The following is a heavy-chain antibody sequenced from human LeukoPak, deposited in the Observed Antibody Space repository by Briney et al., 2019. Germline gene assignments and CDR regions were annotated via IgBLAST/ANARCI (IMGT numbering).Heavy chain of an antibody. CDR1: GFTFSSYS. V-gene: IGHV3-48*02. Sequence: GGSLRLSCAASGFTFSSYSMNWVRQAPGKGLEWVSYISSSSDTIYYADSVKGRFTISRDNAKNSLYLQMNSLRDEDTAVYFCARDTKGNYGDYFDYWGQGTLVTVSS. CDR3: ARDTKGNYGDYFDY. J-gene: IGHJ4*02. D-gene: IGHD4-17*01. CDR2: ISSSSDTI.